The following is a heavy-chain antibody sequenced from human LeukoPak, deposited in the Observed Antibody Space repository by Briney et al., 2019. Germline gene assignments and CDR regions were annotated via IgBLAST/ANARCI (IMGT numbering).Heavy chain of an antibody. J-gene: IGHJ4*02. Sequence: HGESLKISCKGSGYSFTSYWIGWVRQMPGKGLEWMGVIYPRDSETIYSPSFQGHVSISVDKSINTAYLQWSSLEASDTAMYYCARPGGSTSQVYYFDYWGQGTLVTVTS. V-gene: IGHV5-51*01. CDR2: IYPRDSET. D-gene: IGHD2-2*01. CDR3: ARPGGSTSQVYYFDY. CDR1: GYSFTSYW.